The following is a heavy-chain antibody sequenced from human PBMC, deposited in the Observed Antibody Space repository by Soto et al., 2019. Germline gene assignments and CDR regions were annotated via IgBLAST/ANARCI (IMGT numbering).Heavy chain of an antibody. V-gene: IGHV1-2*02. Sequence: ASVKVSCKASGYTFTANYIHWVRQAPGQGLEWMGWINSNSGGTKYAQNFQGRVTLTRDTSISTVYMDLSRLISDDTAVYYCARGTGTSWLDPWGPGTMVTV. D-gene: IGHD1-7*01. CDR1: GYTFTANY. CDR3: ARGTGTSWLDP. J-gene: IGHJ5*02. CDR2: INSNSGGT.